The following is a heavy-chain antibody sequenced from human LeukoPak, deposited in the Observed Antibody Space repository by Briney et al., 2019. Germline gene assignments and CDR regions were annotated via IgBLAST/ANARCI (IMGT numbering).Heavy chain of an antibody. J-gene: IGHJ4*02. CDR3: ARDARYCSSTSCYRDGFDY. Sequence: SSETLSLTCTVSGGSISSSSYYWGWIRQPPGKGLEWIGSIYYSGSTYYNPSLKSRVTISVDTSKNQFSLKLSSVTAADTAVYYCARDARYCSSTSCYRDGFDYWGQGTLVTVSS. D-gene: IGHD2-2*02. V-gene: IGHV4-39*01. CDR1: GGSISSSSYY. CDR2: IYYSGST.